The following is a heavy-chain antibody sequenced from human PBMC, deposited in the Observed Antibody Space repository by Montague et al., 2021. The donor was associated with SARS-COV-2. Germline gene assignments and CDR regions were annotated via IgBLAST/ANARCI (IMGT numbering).Heavy chain of an antibody. V-gene: IGHV4-61*03. J-gene: IGHJ5*02. Sequence: SETLSLTCTLSGASISTGSDYWTWIRQRPGRGLEWIGNFYYSGGSTYNPSLKSRVTISADTSKNLFSLTLKSVTASDTAVYYCARDRGDTYGGNSAWFDPWGQGTLVTVSS. D-gene: IGHD4-23*01. CDR2: FYYSGGS. CDR1: GASISTGSDY. CDR3: ARDRGDTYGGNSAWFDP.